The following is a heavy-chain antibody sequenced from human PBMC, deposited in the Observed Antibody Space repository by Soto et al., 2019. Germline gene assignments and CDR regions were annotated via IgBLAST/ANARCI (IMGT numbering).Heavy chain of an antibody. CDR2: INQDGSEQ. CDR1: GFTFSNYW. Sequence: EVQLVESGGGLVQPGGSLRLSCAASGFTFSNYWMSWVRQAPGKGLAWVATINQDGSEQYYVESVKGRFTISRDNAKNSLALQLNSLRAEDTALYYCARVGGEAWGQGNLVTVSS. V-gene: IGHV3-7*01. J-gene: IGHJ4*02. CDR3: ARVGGEA. D-gene: IGHD3-16*01.